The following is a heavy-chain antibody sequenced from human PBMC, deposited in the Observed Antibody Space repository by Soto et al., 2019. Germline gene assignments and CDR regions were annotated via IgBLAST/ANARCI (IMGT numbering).Heavy chain of an antibody. CDR1: GGSISSYY. CDR3: ASTKSTAARWFDP. D-gene: IGHD2-2*01. V-gene: IGHV4-59*01. J-gene: IGHJ5*02. CDR2: IYYSGST. Sequence: PSETLSLTCTVSGGSISSYYWSWIRQPPGKGLEWIGYIYYSGSTNYNPSLKSRVTISVDTSKNQFSLKLSSVTAADTAVYYCASTKSTAARWFDPWGQGTLVTVS.